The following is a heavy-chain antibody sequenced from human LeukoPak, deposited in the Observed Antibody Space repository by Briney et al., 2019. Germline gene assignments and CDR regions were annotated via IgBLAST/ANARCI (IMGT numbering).Heavy chain of an antibody. CDR1: GDSVSSNSAA. J-gene: IGHJ6*02. CDR3: ASDRIQPPSYYYGMDV. Sequence: SQTLSLTCAISGDSVSSNSAAWNWIRQSPSRGLEWLGRTYYRSKWYNDYAVSVKSRITINPDTSKNQFSLQLNSVTPEDTAVYYCASDRIQPPSYYYGMDVWGQGTTVTVSS. D-gene: IGHD5-18*01. V-gene: IGHV6-1*01. CDR2: TYYRSKWYN.